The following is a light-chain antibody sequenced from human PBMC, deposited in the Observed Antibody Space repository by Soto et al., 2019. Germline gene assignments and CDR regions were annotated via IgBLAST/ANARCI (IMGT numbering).Light chain of an antibody. V-gene: IGKV4-1*01. CDR2: WAS. J-gene: IGKJ2*03. CDR1: QSVLYSSNNKNF. CDR3: HQYYNIPYS. Sequence: DIVMTQSPDSLAVSLGERATINCKSSQSVLYSSNNKNFLAWYQQKPRQPPKLLIYWASTRESGVPDRFSGSGSATDFTLTISSLQAEDVAVYYCHQYYNIPYSFGQGTKLQIK.